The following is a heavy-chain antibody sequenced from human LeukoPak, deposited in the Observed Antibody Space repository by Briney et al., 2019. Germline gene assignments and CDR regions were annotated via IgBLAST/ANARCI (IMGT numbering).Heavy chain of an antibody. CDR3: AKHGGGSCYSGFGY. V-gene: IGHV3-23*01. CDR1: GFTFNNSA. Sequence: PGGSLRLSCVASGFTFNNSAMSWVRQAPGKGLEWVSTICGASNSTYYADSVKGRFTIPRDKSKNTLYLQINSLRAEDTAVYYCAKHGGGSCYSGFGYWGQGTLVTVSS. CDR2: ICGASNST. J-gene: IGHJ4*02. D-gene: IGHD2-15*01.